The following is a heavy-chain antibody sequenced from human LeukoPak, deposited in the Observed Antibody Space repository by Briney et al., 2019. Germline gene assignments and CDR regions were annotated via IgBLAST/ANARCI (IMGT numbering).Heavy chain of an antibody. CDR1: GFTFSDHY. CDR3: ARVSRLERVGPTTYYYSGLDV. Sequence: PGGSLRLSCAASGFTFSDHYMGWVRQAPGKGLEWVGRTRNKANSYTTEYAASVKGRFTISRDDSKNSLYLQMNSLKTEDTAVYYCARVSRLERVGPTTYYYSGLDVWGQGTTVTVSS. CDR2: TRNKANSYTT. V-gene: IGHV3-72*01. D-gene: IGHD1-26*01. J-gene: IGHJ6*02.